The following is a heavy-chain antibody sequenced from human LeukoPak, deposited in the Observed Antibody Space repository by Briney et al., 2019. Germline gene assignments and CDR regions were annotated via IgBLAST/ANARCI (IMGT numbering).Heavy chain of an antibody. V-gene: IGHV1-69*01. D-gene: IGHD3-9*01. J-gene: IGHJ5*02. CDR1: GGTFSSYA. CDR2: IIPIFGTA. Sequence: SVKFSCKASGGTFSSYAISWVRQAPGQALEWMGGIIPIFGTANYAQKFQGRVTITADESTSTAYMELSSLRSEDTAVYYCAREPKSFDWLRVHWFDPWGQGNLVTVSS. CDR3: AREPKSFDWLRVHWFDP.